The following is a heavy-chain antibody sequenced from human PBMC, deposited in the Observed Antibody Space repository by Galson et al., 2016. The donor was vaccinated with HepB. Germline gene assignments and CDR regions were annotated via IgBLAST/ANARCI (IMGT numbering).Heavy chain of an antibody. Sequence: SLRLSCAASGFTFNTYGMFWVRHAPGKGLEWVAVLSYDGNNKHYADSVGGRFTISRDNSKNTLYLQMNSLRAGDTAVYYCAKGSGYTYVALHGLDVWGQGTTVSVSS. D-gene: IGHD5-18*01. J-gene: IGHJ6*02. V-gene: IGHV3-30*18. CDR3: AKGSGYTYVALHGLDV. CDR1: GFTFNTYG. CDR2: LSYDGNNK.